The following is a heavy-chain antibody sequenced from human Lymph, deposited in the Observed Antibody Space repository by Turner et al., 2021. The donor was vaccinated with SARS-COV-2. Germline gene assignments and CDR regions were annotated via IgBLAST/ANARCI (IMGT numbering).Heavy chain of an antibody. V-gene: IGHV3-21*01. CDR2: ISSSSRYI. CDR1: GFTFSTYS. Sequence: EVQMVESGGGLVKPGGSLRLSCAASGFTFSTYSMNWVRQAPGKGLEWISSISSSSRYIYYAGSVKGRFTISRDDAKNSLYLQMNSLRAEDTAVYYCARDIPTTADYFDYWGQGTLVTVSS. J-gene: IGHJ4*02. CDR3: ARDIPTTADYFDY. D-gene: IGHD4-17*01.